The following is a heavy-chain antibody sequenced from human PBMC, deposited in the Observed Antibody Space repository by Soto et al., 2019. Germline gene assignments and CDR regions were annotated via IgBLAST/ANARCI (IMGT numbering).Heavy chain of an antibody. CDR1: GDSISTDY. CDR2: IYYGGST. CDR3: AKNWNWGSLVH. V-gene: IGHV4-59*08. D-gene: IGHD7-27*01. J-gene: IGHJ4*02. Sequence: QVHLQESGPGLVKPSETLSLTCTVSGDSISTDYWSWIRQSPGKGPEWIGFIYYGGSTNYNPSLKRRVTISVDTPKNQFSLKLSSVTAADTAVYYCAKNWNWGSLVHWGQGTLVTVSS.